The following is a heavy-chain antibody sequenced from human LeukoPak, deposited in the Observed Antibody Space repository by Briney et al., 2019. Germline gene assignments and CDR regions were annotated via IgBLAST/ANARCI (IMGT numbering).Heavy chain of an antibody. CDR1: GGSISSYY. CDR2: IYTSGST. D-gene: IGHD3-10*01. CDR3: ARGRVSSDYGSVWLDP. Sequence: PSETLSLTCTVSGGSISSYYWSWIRQPAGKGLEWIGRIYTSGSTNYNPSLKSRVTISVDKSKNQFSLKLSSVTAADTAVYYCARGRVSSDYGSVWLDPCGQGALVTVSS. V-gene: IGHV4-4*07. J-gene: IGHJ5*02.